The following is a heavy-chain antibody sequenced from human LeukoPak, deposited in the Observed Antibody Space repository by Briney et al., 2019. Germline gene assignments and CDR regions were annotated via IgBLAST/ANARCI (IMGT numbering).Heavy chain of an antibody. J-gene: IGHJ4*02. CDR1: GGSISSSSYY. CDR3: ARCGYDYIWGSYRQYYFDY. CDR2: IYYSGST. D-gene: IGHD3-16*02. V-gene: IGHV4-39*01. Sequence: SETLSLTCTVSGGSISSSSYYWGWIRQPPGKGLEWIGSIYYSGSTYYNPSLKSRVTISVDTSKNQFSLKLGSVTAADTAVYYCARCGYDYIWGSYRQYYFDYWGQGTLVTVSS.